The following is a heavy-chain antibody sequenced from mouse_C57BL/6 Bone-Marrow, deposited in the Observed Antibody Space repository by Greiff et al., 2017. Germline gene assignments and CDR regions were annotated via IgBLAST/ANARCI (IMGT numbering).Heavy chain of an antibody. CDR2: IRNKANGYTT. CDR1: GFTFTDYY. Sequence: EVQGVESGGGLVQPGGSLSLSCAASGFTFTDYYMSWVRQPPGKALEWLGFIRNKANGYTTEYSASVKGRFTISRDNSQSNLYLQMDALRAEDSATYYCARYPSRWLTGAMDDWGQGTSVTVSS. CDR3: ARYPSRWLTGAMDD. D-gene: IGHD2-3*01. J-gene: IGHJ4*01. V-gene: IGHV7-3*01.